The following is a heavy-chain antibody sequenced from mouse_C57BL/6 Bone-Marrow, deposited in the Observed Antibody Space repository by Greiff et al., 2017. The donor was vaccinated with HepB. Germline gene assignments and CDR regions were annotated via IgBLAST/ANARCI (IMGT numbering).Heavy chain of an antibody. CDR1: GYTFTSYG. CDR2: IYPRSGNT. CDR3: ARSYYFYFDY. J-gene: IGHJ2*01. Sequence: VQLQQSGAELARPGASVKLSCKASGYTFTSYGISWVKQRTGQGLEWIGEIYPRSGNTYYNEKFKGKATLTADKSSSTAYMELRSLTSEDSAVYFYARSYYFYFDYWGQGTTLTVSS. D-gene: IGHD2-10*01. V-gene: IGHV1-81*01.